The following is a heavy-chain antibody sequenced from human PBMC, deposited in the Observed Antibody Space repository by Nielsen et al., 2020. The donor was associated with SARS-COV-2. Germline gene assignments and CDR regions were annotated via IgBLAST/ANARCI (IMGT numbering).Heavy chain of an antibody. D-gene: IGHD1-26*01. CDR3: AKEVVGATRENDY. V-gene: IGHV4-30-2*01. CDR2: IYHSGST. J-gene: IGHJ4*02. CDR1: GGSISSGGYS. Sequence: SETLSLTCAVSGGSISSGGYSWSWIRQPPGKGLEWIGYIYHSGSTYYNPSLKSRVTISVDRSKNQFSLKLSSVTAADTAVYYCAKEVVGATRENDYWGQGTLVTVSS.